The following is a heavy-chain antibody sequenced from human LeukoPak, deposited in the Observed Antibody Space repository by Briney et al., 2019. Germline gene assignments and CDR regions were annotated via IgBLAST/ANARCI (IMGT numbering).Heavy chain of an antibody. Sequence: KPSETLSLTCTVSGGSISSSSYYWGWIRQPPGKGLEWIGSIYYSGSTYYNPSLKSRVTISVDTSKNQFSLKLSSVTAADTAVYYCARDMSIVGVLTNGMDVWGQGTTVTVSS. V-gene: IGHV4-39*07. CDR1: GGSISSSSYY. CDR2: IYYSGST. D-gene: IGHD1-26*01. CDR3: ARDMSIVGVLTNGMDV. J-gene: IGHJ6*02.